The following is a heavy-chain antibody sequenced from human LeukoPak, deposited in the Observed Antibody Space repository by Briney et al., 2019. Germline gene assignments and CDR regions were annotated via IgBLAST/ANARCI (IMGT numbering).Heavy chain of an antibody. V-gene: IGHV1-2*02. CDR3: ARVRNSGGSSDFDY. CDR1: GYTFTGYY. D-gene: IGHD2-15*01. J-gene: IGHJ4*02. Sequence: ASVKVSCKASGYTFTGYYIHWVRHAPGQGLEWMGLINPNSGGTTSSQKFQGRVTMTRDTSISTAYMELSRLRSDDTAVYYCARVRNSGGSSDFDYWGQGTLVTVSS. CDR2: INPNSGGT.